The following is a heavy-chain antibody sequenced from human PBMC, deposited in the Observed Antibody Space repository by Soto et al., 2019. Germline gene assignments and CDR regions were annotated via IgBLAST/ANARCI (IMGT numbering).Heavy chain of an antibody. J-gene: IGHJ4*02. V-gene: IGHV3-23*01. Sequence: GGSLRLSCAASGLMFSDYAMTWARQAPGKELEWVSGLLLPVRITYYADSVKGRFTISGDTSANTVYLQMDSLRAEDTAVYYCAKDAIAMDGRGLTDCWGKRTVVIESS. CDR2: LLLPVRIT. D-gene: IGHD6-19*01. CDR1: GLMFSDYA. CDR3: AKDAIAMDGRGLTDC.